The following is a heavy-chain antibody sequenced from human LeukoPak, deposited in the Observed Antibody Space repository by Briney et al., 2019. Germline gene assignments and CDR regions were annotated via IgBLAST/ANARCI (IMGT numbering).Heavy chain of an antibody. J-gene: IGHJ5*02. CDR2: INPTGGRA. CDR1: GYTFTSYG. V-gene: IGHV1-46*01. CDR3: ARDNSVGDNAWWFDH. D-gene: IGHD1-26*01. Sequence: ASVTVSCKASGYTFTSYGISWVRQAPGQGIEWMGLINPTGGRAVYAKKFQGRVTMTTDMSTSTDYMELSSLRSEDTAIYYCARDNSVGDNAWWFDHWGQGTLVTVSS.